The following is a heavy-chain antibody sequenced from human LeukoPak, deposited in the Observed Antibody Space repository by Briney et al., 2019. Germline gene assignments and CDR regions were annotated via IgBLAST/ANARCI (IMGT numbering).Heavy chain of an antibody. D-gene: IGHD6-13*01. CDR3: AKDRSSTWSLDY. J-gene: IGHJ4*02. Sequence: GRSLRLSCAASGFTFSSNGMHWVRQAPGKGLEWVAVISYDGSDKYYADSVKGRFTISRDNSKNTLYLQMNGLRVEDTALYYCAKDRSSTWSLDYWGQGTLVTVSS. CDR1: GFTFSSNG. CDR2: ISYDGSDK. V-gene: IGHV3-30*18.